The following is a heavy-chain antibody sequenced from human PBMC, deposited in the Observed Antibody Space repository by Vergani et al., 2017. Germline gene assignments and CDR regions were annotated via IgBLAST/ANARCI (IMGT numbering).Heavy chain of an antibody. Sequence: EVQLVESGGGLVQPGRSLRLSCAASGFTFDDYAMHWVRQAPGKGLEWVSGISWNSGSIGYADSVKGRFTISRDNAKNSLYLQMNSLRAEDTAVYYCARSPYHYGDFYFDYWGQGTLVTVSS. J-gene: IGHJ4*02. CDR2: ISWNSGSI. D-gene: IGHD4-17*01. CDR3: ARSPYHYGDFYFDY. V-gene: IGHV3-9*01. CDR1: GFTFDDYA.